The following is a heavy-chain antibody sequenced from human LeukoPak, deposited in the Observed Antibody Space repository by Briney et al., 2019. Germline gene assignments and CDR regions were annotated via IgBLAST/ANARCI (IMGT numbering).Heavy chain of an antibody. CDR1: GFTFDDYA. CDR2: ISWNSGSI. V-gene: IGHV3-9*01. J-gene: IGHJ4*02. D-gene: IGHD2-15*01. Sequence: GGSLRLSCAASGFTFDDYAMHWVRQAPGKGLEWVSGISWNSGSIGYADSVKGRFTISRDNAKNSLYLQMNSLRAEDTALYYCAKTVVVAATEDEYYFDYRGQGTLVTVSS. CDR3: AKTVVVAATEDEYYFDY.